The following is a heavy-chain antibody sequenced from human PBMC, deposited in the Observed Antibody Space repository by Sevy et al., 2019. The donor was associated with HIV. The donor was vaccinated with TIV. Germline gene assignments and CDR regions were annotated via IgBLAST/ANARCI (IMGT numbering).Heavy chain of an antibody. CDR3: TYYYDSSGYPGFDY. CDR2: IKSQTEGGTT. V-gene: IGHV3-15*01. Sequence: GGSLRLSCAASGFTFSNAWMSWVRQAPGKGLEWVGRIKSQTEGGTTDYAAPVKGRFTISRDESKDTLYLPMNTLKTEDTAVYYCTYYYDSSGYPGFDYWGQGTLVTVSS. CDR1: GFTFSNAW. J-gene: IGHJ4*02. D-gene: IGHD3-22*01.